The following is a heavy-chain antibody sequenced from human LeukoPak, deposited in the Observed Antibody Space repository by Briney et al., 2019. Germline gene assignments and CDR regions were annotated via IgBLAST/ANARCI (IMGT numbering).Heavy chain of an antibody. D-gene: IGHD6-19*01. V-gene: IGHV4-39*01. Sequence: SETLSLTCTVSGGSISSSSYYWGWIRQPPGKGLEWIGSIYYSGSTYYNPSLKSRVTISVDTSKNQFSLKLSSVTAADTAVYYCARLRLGGSGWCDYWGQGTLVTVSS. J-gene: IGHJ4*02. CDR1: GGSISSSSYY. CDR2: IYYSGST. CDR3: ARLRLGGSGWCDY.